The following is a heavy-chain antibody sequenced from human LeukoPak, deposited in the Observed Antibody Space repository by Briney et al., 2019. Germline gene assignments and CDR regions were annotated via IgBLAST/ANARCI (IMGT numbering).Heavy chain of an antibody. J-gene: IGHJ4*02. CDR3: AKKGQAGDYGKPD. CDR1: GFTFSSYA. CDR2: ISGSVDST. D-gene: IGHD4-17*01. V-gene: IGHV3-23*01. Sequence: PGGSLRLSCAASGFTFSSYAMSWVRQAPGKGLEWVSTISGSVDSTYYADSVKGRFTISRDNAKNSLYLQMNNLRADDTAVYYCAKKGQAGDYGKPDWGQGTLVTVSS.